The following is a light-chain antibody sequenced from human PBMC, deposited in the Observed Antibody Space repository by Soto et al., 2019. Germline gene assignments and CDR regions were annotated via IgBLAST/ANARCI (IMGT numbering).Light chain of an antibody. Sequence: EIVLTQSPATLSLSPGERATLSCRASQSVSSYLAWYQQKPGQAPRLLIYDASNRATGITARFSGSGSGTDFTLTISSLEPEDFAVYYCQQRINSFTFGVGTKVEIK. J-gene: IGKJ4*02. CDR3: QQRINSFT. V-gene: IGKV3-11*01. CDR2: DAS. CDR1: QSVSSY.